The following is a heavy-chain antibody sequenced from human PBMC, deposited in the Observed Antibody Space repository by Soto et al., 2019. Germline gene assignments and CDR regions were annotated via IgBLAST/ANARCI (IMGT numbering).Heavy chain of an antibody. Sequence: GASVKVSCKASGYSFMSHYIHWVRQAPGQRLEWMGTIFPGGINKAYAQKFQGRVTITKDTSTSTVYMELASLTSEDTAVYYCAKGSQRLRYFEVRSVGLDIWGQGTMVTVSS. J-gene: IGHJ3*02. CDR3: AKGSQRLRYFEVRSVGLDI. V-gene: IGHV1-46*01. D-gene: IGHD3-9*01. CDR2: IFPGGINK. CDR1: GYSFMSHY.